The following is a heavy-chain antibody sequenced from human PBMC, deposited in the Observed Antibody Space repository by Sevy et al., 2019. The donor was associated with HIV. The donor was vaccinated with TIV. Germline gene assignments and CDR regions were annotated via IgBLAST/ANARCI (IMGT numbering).Heavy chain of an antibody. D-gene: IGHD3-3*01. CDR2: IHTDGSSS. CDR1: GFTFRNYW. CDR3: ARAGIGDFWSGYYGIDH. Sequence: GGSLRLSCAASGFTFRNYWMHWVRQAPGKGLVSVSYIHTDGSSSYYADYVKGRFTISRDNAQNTLYLQMNSLRAEDTAVYYCARAGIGDFWSGYYGIDHWGQGTLLTVSS. V-gene: IGHV3-74*01. J-gene: IGHJ4*02.